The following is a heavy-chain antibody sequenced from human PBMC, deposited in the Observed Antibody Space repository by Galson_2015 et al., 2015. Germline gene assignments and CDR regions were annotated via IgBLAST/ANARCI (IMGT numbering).Heavy chain of an antibody. CDR2: IYYSGST. J-gene: IGHJ4*02. V-gene: IGHV4-39*01. CDR3: ARHATWDCSGGSCPNPFDY. Sequence: SETLSLTCTVSGGSISSSSYYWGWIRQPPGKGLELIGSIYYSGSTYYNPSLKSRVTISVDTSKNQFSLKLSSVTAADTAVYYCARHATWDCSGGSCPNPFDYWGQGTLVTVSS. CDR1: GGSISSSSYY. D-gene: IGHD2-15*01.